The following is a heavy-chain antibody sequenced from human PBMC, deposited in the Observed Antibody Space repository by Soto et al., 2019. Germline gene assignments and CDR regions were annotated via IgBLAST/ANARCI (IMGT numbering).Heavy chain of an antibody. J-gene: IGHJ4*02. Sequence: GGSLRLSCAASGFTFSSYAMHWVRQAPGKGLEWVAVISYDGSNKYYADSVKGRFTISRDNSKNTLYLQMNSLRAEDTAVYYCARVAQDYGGNSLNYYFDYWGQGTLVTVSS. CDR2: ISYDGSNK. CDR1: GFTFSSYA. V-gene: IGHV3-30-3*01. CDR3: ARVAQDYGGNSLNYYFDY. D-gene: IGHD4-17*01.